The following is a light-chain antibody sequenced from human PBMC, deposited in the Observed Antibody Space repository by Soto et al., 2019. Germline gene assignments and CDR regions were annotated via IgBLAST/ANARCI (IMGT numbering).Light chain of an antibody. V-gene: IGKV1-9*01. CDR3: QQVNVYTST. Sequence: IQFTQGPSSLSASVGDRVTITCRDSQGISSYLGWYQQKPGKAPNPLIYDASTLQSGVQSRFSGGGSGTDFTLTISSLQPEDFATYYCQQVNVYTSTFGGGTQVDIK. CDR1: QGISSY. CDR2: DAS. J-gene: IGKJ4*01.